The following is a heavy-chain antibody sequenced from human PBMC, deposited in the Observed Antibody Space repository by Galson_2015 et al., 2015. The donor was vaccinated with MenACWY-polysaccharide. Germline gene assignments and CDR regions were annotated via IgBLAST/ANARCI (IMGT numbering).Heavy chain of an antibody. Sequence: SLRLSCAASGFTVSSNYMFWVRQAPGKGLEWVSVIYSGGSKYYADSVKGRFTISRDNSKNTLYLQMNSLRAEDTAVYYCARDQPLAYCGADCPPDCWGQGTLVTVSS. CDR1: GFTVSSNY. D-gene: IGHD2-21*02. CDR2: IYSGGSK. J-gene: IGHJ4*02. CDR3: ARDQPLAYCGADCPPDC. V-gene: IGHV3-66*01.